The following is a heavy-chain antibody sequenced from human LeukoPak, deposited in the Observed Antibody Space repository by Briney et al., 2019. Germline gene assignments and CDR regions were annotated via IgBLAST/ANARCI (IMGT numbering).Heavy chain of an antibody. CDR3: VRDLGVDTSMIFFDF. Sequence: ASVKVSCKASGYTFTSYGISWVRQAPGQGLEWMGWISAYNGNTRSAQKFQGRVTMTTDTSTSTAYMELRSLRFDDTAVFYCVRDLGVDTSMIFFDFWGQGTLVTVSS. V-gene: IGHV1-18*01. CDR1: GYTFTSYG. D-gene: IGHD3/OR15-3a*01. CDR2: ISAYNGNT. J-gene: IGHJ4*02.